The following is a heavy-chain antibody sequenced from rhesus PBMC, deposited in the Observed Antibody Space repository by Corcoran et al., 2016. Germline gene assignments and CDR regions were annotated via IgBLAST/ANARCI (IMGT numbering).Heavy chain of an antibody. D-gene: IGHD3-28*01. J-gene: IGHJ4*01. CDR3: ARLYYFDSGYGFDY. Sequence: QVQLQESGPGLVKPSETLSLTCAVPGGPFRNYWWSWIRQPPGKGLEWIGEINGNSGNTNHNPSLKSRVTISKDASKNQFSLKLSSVTAADTAVYWCARLYYFDSGYGFDYWGQGVLVTVSS. CDR2: INGNSGNT. CDR1: GGPFRNYW. V-gene: IGHV4-80*01.